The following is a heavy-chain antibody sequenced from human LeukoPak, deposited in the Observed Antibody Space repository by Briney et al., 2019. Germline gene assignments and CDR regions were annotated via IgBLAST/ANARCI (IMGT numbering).Heavy chain of an antibody. D-gene: IGHD6-19*01. CDR1: GFTFSSYW. CDR2: IKQDGSEK. J-gene: IGHJ4*02. V-gene: IGHV3-7*01. Sequence: GGSLRLSCAASGFTFSSYWMSWVRQAPGKGLEWVANIKQDGSEKYYVDSVKGRFTISRDNAKNSLYLQMNSLRAEDTAVYYCARISSGWYFVNEEFDYWGQGTLVTVSS. CDR3: ARISSGWYFVNEEFDY.